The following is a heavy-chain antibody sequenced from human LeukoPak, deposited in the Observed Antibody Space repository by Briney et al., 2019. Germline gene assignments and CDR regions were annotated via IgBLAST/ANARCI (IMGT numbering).Heavy chain of an antibody. CDR1: GFTFDDYG. D-gene: IGHD3-10*01. V-gene: IGHV3-20*04. J-gene: IGHJ4*02. CDR3: ARVIAAMVRGVVDY. Sequence: GGSLRLSCAASGFTFDDYGMSWVRQAPGKGLEWVSGINWNGGSTGYADSVKGRFTISRDNAKNSLYLQMNSLRAEDTALYYCARVIAAMVRGVVDYWGQGTLVTVSS. CDR2: INWNGGST.